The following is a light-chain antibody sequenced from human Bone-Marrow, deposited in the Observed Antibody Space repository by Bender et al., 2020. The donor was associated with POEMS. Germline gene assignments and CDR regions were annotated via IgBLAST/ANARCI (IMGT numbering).Light chain of an antibody. J-gene: IGLJ3*02. CDR1: SSDVGGYNL. CDR3: CSYTSRYTWV. V-gene: IGLV2-11*01. CDR2: EGS. Sequence: QSALTQPRSVSGSPGQSVTISCTGTSSDVGGYNLVSWYQQHPGKVPKLMIYEGSKRPSGVSDRFSGSKSGNTASLTIAGLQAEDEADYYCCSYTSRYTWVFGGGTKLTVL.